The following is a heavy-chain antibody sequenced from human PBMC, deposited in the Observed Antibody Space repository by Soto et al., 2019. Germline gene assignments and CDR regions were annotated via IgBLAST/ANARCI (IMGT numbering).Heavy chain of an antibody. CDR2: ITGSGGNT. CDR1: GFTFSSYS. V-gene: IGHV3-23*01. D-gene: IGHD6-13*01. CDR3: AKVHLGSSWSSDLIF. J-gene: IGHJ4*02. Sequence: EVQLLQSGGGSVQPGGSLRLSCAASGFTFSSYSMTWVRQAPGKGLQWVSSITGSGGNTYYRDSVKGRFTISRDNSKNTVDLQLNGLRVEDTALYYCAKVHLGSSWSSDLIFWGQGARVTVSS.